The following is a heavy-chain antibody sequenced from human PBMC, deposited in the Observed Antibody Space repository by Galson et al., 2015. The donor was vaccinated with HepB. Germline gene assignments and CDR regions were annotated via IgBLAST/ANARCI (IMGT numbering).Heavy chain of an antibody. CDR1: GFTFSNAW. CDR3: TTEPQQQLVPIYYYGMDV. Sequence: SLRLSCAASGFTFSNAWMSWVRQAPGKGLEWVGRIKSKTDGGTTDYAAPVKGRFTISRDDSKNTLYLQMNSLKTEDTAVYYCTTEPQQQLVPIYYYGMDVWGQGTTVTVSS. J-gene: IGHJ6*02. CDR2: IKSKTDGGTT. D-gene: IGHD6-13*01. V-gene: IGHV3-15*01.